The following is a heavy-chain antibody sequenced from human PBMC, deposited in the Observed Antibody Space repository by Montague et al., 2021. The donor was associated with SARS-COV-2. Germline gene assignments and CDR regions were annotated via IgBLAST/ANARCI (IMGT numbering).Heavy chain of an antibody. Sequence: SETLSLTCTVSGGSVSSSSYYWGWIRQPPGKGLEWIVSNYYTGSTYYNLSLKSPITISVDTSKNQFALKLSSVTAADTAVYYYARHITGSGNAFDIWGQGTMVTVSS. D-gene: IGHD3-10*01. CDR2: NYYTGST. CDR1: GGSVSSSSYY. V-gene: IGHV4-39*01. CDR3: ARHITGSGNAFDI. J-gene: IGHJ3*02.